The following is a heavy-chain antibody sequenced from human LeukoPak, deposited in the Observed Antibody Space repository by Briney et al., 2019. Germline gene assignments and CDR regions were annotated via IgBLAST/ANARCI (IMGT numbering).Heavy chain of an antibody. Sequence: GGSLRLSCAASGFTLNNAWMSWVRQAPGKGLEWVGRIKSKTDGGTIDYAAPVKGRSTTSRDDSKNVVYLLMNSLKTEDTAVYYCTTSYYDSSGFRAWGQGTLVTVSS. CDR2: IKSKTDGGTI. V-gene: IGHV3-15*01. J-gene: IGHJ4*02. D-gene: IGHD3-22*01. CDR3: TTSYYDSSGFRA. CDR1: GFTLNNAW.